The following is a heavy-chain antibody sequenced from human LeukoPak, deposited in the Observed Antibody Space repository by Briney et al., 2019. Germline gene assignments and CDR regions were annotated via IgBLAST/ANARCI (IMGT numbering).Heavy chain of an antibody. V-gene: IGHV4-59*08. J-gene: IGHJ3*02. CDR1: GGSISSYY. CDR2: IYYSGST. CDR3: ARARPITGQPPPDAFDI. Sequence: SETLSLTCTVSGGSISSYYWSWIRQPPGKGLEWIGYIYYSGSTYYNPSLKSRVTISVDTSKNQFSLKLSSVTAADTAVYYCARARPITGQPPPDAFDIWGQGTMVTVSS. D-gene: IGHD3-3*01.